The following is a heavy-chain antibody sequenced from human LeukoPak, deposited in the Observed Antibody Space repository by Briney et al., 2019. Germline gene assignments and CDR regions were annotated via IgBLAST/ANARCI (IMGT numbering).Heavy chain of an antibody. CDR3: AKDGLNDWGNWFDP. Sequence: PGGSLRLSCAASGFTFSRFGMHWVRQAPGKGLEWVAFVRYDGSNKYYADSVKGRFTISRDNSKNTLYLQMNSLRGEDTAVYYCAKDGLNDWGNWFDPWGQGTQVTVSP. D-gene: IGHD7-27*01. CDR1: GFTFSRFG. V-gene: IGHV3-30*02. CDR2: VRYDGSNK. J-gene: IGHJ5*02.